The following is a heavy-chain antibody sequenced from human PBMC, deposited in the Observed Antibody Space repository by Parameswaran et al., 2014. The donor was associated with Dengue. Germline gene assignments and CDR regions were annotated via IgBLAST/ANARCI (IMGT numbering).Heavy chain of an antibody. CDR2: ISGSGDST. J-gene: IGHJ4*02. D-gene: IGHD1-26*01. Sequence: WIRQPPGKGLEWVSAISGSGDSTYYADSVRGRFSISRESSKNTLYLQMRSLRAEDTAVYYCAKDHGLEATYFLHFWGQGTLVTVSS. CDR3: AKDHGLEATYFLHF. V-gene: IGHV3-23*01.